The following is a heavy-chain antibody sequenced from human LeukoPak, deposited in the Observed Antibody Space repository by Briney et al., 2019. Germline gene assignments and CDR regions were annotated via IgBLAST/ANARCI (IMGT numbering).Heavy chain of an antibody. CDR2: ISWKSGSI. Sequence: PGGSLRLSCAASGFTFRTYWMSWVRQAPGKGLEWVSGISWKSGSIGYADSVKGRFTISRDNAKNSLYLQMNSLRPEDTALYYCVKSIILTGFDAFDIWGQGTMVTVSS. V-gene: IGHV3-9*01. CDR1: GFTFRTYW. CDR3: VKSIILTGFDAFDI. J-gene: IGHJ3*02. D-gene: IGHD3-9*01.